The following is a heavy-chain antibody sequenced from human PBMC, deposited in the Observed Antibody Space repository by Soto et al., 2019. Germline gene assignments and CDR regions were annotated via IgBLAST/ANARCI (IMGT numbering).Heavy chain of an antibody. CDR3: ARQRIVATLDY. V-gene: IGHV4-39*01. J-gene: IGHJ4*02. D-gene: IGHD5-12*01. CDR2: IYYSGST. CDR1: GGSISSSSYY. Sequence: PSETLSLTCTVSGGSISSSSYYWGWIRQPPGKELEWIGSIYYSGSTYYNPSLKSRVTISVDTSKNQFSLKLSSVTAADTAVYYCARQRIVATLDYWGQGTLVTVSS.